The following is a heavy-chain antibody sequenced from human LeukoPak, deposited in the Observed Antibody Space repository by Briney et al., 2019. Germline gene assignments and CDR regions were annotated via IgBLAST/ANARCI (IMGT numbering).Heavy chain of an antibody. CDR2: IWFDGTNR. Sequence: GGSLRLSCAASGFTFSNYGMHWARQAPGKGLEWVAVIWFDGTNRYYADSVRGRFTISRDNSKNTLYLQMSSLRAEDTAVYYCARDRGVAAHLDYWGQGTLVTVSS. V-gene: IGHV3-33*01. CDR1: GFTFSNYG. CDR3: ARDRGVAAHLDY. J-gene: IGHJ4*02. D-gene: IGHD5-12*01.